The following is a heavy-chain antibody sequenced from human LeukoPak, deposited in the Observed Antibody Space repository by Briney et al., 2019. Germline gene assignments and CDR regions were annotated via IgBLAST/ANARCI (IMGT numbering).Heavy chain of an antibody. CDR2: IYYSGST. V-gene: IGHV4-59*08. CDR1: GGSISSYY. CDR3: ARHENTWELLLFDY. Sequence: SETLSLTCTVSGGSISSYYWSWIRQPPGKGLEWIGYIYYSGSTNYNPSLKSRVTISVDTSKNQFSLKLSSVTAADAAVYYCARHENTWELLLFDYWGQGTLVTVPS. J-gene: IGHJ4*02. D-gene: IGHD1-26*01.